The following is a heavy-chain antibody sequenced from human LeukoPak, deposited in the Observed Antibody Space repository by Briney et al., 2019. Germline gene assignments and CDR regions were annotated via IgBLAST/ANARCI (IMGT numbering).Heavy chain of an antibody. CDR1: GGSISSYY. V-gene: IGHV4-4*07. D-gene: IGHD3-10*01. Sequence: SETLSFTCTVSGGSISSYYWSWIRQPAGKGLEWIGRIYTSGSTNYNPSLKSRVTMSVDTSKNQLSLKLSSVTAADTAVYYCARVSGVPQINRFDPWGQGTLVTVSS. CDR2: IYTSGST. CDR3: ARVSGVPQINRFDP. J-gene: IGHJ5*02.